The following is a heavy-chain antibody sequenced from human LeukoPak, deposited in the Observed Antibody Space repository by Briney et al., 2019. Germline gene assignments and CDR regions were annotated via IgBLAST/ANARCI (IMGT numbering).Heavy chain of an antibody. CDR1: GFTFSNYC. Sequence: GSLRVSCTASGFTFSNYCMHWARQTPGKGLIWVSRICPGGTITNYADSVKGRFTISRDDAKNMMFLQMNSLRADDTAVYYCVRDFRSADYWGQGILVTVSS. V-gene: IGHV3-74*01. CDR3: VRDFRSADY. CDR2: ICPGGTIT. J-gene: IGHJ4*02.